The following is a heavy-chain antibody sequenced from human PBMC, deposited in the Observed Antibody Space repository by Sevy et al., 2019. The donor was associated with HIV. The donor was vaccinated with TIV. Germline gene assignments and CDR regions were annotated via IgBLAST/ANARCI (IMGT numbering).Heavy chain of an antibody. V-gene: IGHV3-48*02. CDR1: GFTFSSYS. Sequence: GGSLRLSCAASGFTFSSYSMNWVRQAPGKGLEWVSYISSSSSTIYYADSVKGRFTISRDNAKNSLYLQMNSLRDEDTAVDNCVRGAYKYLTGDAFDIWGQGTMVTVSS. CDR2: ISSSSSTI. CDR3: VRGAYKYLTGDAFDI. J-gene: IGHJ3*02. D-gene: IGHD3-9*01.